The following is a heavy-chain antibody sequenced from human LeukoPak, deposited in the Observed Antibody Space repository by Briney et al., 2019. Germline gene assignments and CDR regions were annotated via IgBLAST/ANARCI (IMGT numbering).Heavy chain of an antibody. CDR3: ARDLLAARSY. J-gene: IGHJ4*02. CDR1: GFTFSSYG. V-gene: IGHV3-30*03. D-gene: IGHD6-13*01. CDR2: ISYDGSNK. Sequence: GGSLRLSCAASGFTFSSYGMHWVRQAPGKGLEWVAVISYDGSNKYYADSVKGRFTISRDNSKNTLYLQMNSLRAEDTAVYYCARDLLAARSYWGQGTLVTVSS.